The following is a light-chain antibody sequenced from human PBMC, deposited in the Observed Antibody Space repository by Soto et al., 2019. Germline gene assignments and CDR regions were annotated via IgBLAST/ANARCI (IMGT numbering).Light chain of an antibody. V-gene: IGLV2-14*01. CDR3: CSYTSSSTYV. Sequence: QSALTQPASVSGSPGQSITISCTGTGSDVGGYNYVSWYQQYPGKAPKLMIYDVTNRPSGVSNRFSGSKSGNTAALIIFGLQAEEEADYYCCSYTSSSTYVFGTGTKLTVL. CDR2: DVT. J-gene: IGLJ1*01. CDR1: GSDVGGYNY.